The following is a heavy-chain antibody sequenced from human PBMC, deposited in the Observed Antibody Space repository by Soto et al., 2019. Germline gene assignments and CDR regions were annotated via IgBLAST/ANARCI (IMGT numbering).Heavy chain of an antibody. D-gene: IGHD6-19*01. CDR2: IYYSGST. CDR1: GGSISSYY. Sequence: PSETLSLTCTVSGGSISSYYWGWIRQPPGKGLEWIGSIYYSGSTYYNPSLKSRVTISVDTSKNQFSLKLSSVTAADTAVYYCARNAVHSSGFTDYWGQGNLVTVSS. CDR3: ARNAVHSSGFTDY. J-gene: IGHJ4*02. V-gene: IGHV4-39*01.